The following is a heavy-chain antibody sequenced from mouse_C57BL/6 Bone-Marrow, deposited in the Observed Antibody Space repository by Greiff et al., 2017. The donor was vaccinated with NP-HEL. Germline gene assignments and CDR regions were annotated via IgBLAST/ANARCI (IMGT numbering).Heavy chain of an antibody. CDR1: GFNIKDDY. J-gene: IGHJ2*01. CDR3: TTDYYGSSYDYFDY. V-gene: IGHV14-4*01. D-gene: IGHD1-1*01. Sequence: EVQLQQSGAELARPGASVKLSCTASGFNIKDDYMHWVKQRPEQGLEWIGWIDPENGDTEYASKFQGKATITADTSSNTAYLQLSSLTSEDTAVYYCTTDYYGSSYDYFDYWGQGTTLTVSS. CDR2: IDPENGDT.